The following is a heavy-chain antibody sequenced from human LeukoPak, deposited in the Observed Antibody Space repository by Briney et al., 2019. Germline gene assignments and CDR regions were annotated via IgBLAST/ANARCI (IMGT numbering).Heavy chain of an antibody. Sequence: ASVKVSCKASGYTFTGYYMHWVRQAPGQGLEWMGWINPNSGGTNYAQKFQGRVTMTRDTSISTAYMELRSLRSDDTAVYYCARVPRYGSGSLVVYYYYYMDVWGKGTTVTISS. CDR3: ARVPRYGSGSLVVYYYYYMDV. D-gene: IGHD3-10*01. CDR2: INPNSGGT. V-gene: IGHV1-2*02. CDR1: GYTFTGYY. J-gene: IGHJ6*03.